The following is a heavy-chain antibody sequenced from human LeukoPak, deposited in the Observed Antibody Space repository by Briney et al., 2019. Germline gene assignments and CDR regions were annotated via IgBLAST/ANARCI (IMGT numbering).Heavy chain of an antibody. Sequence: GGSLRLSCAASGFTFSSYDMNWVRQAPGKGLERVSFINPSDSTIYYAESVKGRFTISRDNAKNSVYLQMHSLRVEDTAVYYCARGRGFVWGKGTTVTVSS. CDR2: INPSDSTI. CDR3: ARGRGFV. CDR1: GFTFSSYD. J-gene: IGHJ6*04. V-gene: IGHV3-48*03. D-gene: IGHD5-12*01.